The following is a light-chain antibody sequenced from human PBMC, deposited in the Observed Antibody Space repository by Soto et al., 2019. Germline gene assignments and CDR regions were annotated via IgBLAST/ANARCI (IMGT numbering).Light chain of an antibody. J-gene: IGKJ4*01. CDR2: WAS. CDR1: QSVLYSSNNKNY. V-gene: IGKV4-1*01. Sequence: DLLLIPSPYALAVSLGERATINCKSSQSVLYSSNNKNYLAWYQQKPGQPPKLLIHWASTRESGVPDRFSGSGSGTDFTLTISSLQAEDVAVYYCQQYYSTLLTFGGGTKVDIK. CDR3: QQYYSTLLT.